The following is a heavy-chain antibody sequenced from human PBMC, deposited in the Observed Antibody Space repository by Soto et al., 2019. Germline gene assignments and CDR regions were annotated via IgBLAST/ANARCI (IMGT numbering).Heavy chain of an antibody. V-gene: IGHV2-26*01. J-gene: IGHJ5*02. D-gene: IGHD6-13*01. CDR3: ARMLYRIAAAGRNNNWFDP. CDR2: IFSNDEK. Sequence: SGPTLVNPTETLTLTCTVSGFSLSNARMGVSWIRQPPGKALEWLAHIFSNDEKSYSTSLKSRLTISKDTSKSQVVLTMTNMDPVDTATYYCARMLYRIAAAGRNNNWFDPWGQGTLVTVSS. CDR1: GFSLSNARMG.